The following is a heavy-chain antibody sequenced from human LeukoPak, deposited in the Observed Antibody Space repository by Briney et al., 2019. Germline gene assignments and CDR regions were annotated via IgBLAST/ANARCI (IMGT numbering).Heavy chain of an antibody. CDR3: ARGAYYYDSSGYPSYLDDAFDI. Sequence: GGSLRLSCAASGFTFSNYAMSWVRQAPGKGLERVSGINWNGGSTGYADSVKGRFTISRDNAKNSLYLQMNSLRAEDTALYHCARGAYYYDSSGYPSYLDDAFDIWGQGTMVTVSS. D-gene: IGHD3-22*01. V-gene: IGHV3-20*01. J-gene: IGHJ3*02. CDR2: INWNGGST. CDR1: GFTFSNYA.